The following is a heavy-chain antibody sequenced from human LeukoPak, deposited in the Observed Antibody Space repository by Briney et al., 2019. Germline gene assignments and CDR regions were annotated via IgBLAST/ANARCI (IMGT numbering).Heavy chain of an antibody. J-gene: IGHJ5*02. Sequence: GASVKVSCKASGYTFTSYDINWVRQAPGQGLEWMGIINPSGGSTSYAQKFQGRVTMTRDTSTSTVYMELSSLRSEDTAVYYCARDLGLCSGGSCYSFDPWGQGTLVTVSS. CDR2: INPSGGST. CDR3: ARDLGLCSGGSCYSFDP. V-gene: IGHV1-46*01. CDR1: GYTFTSYD. D-gene: IGHD2-15*01.